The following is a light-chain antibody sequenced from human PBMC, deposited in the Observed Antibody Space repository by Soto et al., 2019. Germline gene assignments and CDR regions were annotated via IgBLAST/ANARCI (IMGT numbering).Light chain of an antibody. CDR3: QQYNNWPIT. CDR2: GAS. J-gene: IGKJ5*01. CDR1: QSVSSN. V-gene: IGKV3D-15*01. Sequence: EIVMTQSPATLSVSPRERATLSFRASQSVSSNLAWYQQKPGQAPRLLIYGASTRATGIPARFSGSGSGTEFTLTISSLQSEDFAVYYCQQYNNWPITFGQGTRLEIK.